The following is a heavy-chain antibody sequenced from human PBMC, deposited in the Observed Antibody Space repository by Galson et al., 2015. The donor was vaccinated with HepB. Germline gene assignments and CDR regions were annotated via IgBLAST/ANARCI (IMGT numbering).Heavy chain of an antibody. J-gene: IGHJ4*02. CDR1: GFTVSSNY. Sequence: SLRLSCAASGFTVSSNYMSWVRQAPGKGLEWVSVIYSGGSTYYADSVKGRFTISRDNSKNTLYLQMNSLRAEDTAVYYCARGRPLTFGGVIVQSYYFDYWGQGTLVTVSS. D-gene: IGHD3-16*02. CDR2: IYSGGST. CDR3: ARGRPLTFGGVIVQSYYFDY. V-gene: IGHV3-66*01.